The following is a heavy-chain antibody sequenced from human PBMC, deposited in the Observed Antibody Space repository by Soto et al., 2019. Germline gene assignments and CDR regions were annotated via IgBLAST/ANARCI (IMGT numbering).Heavy chain of an antibody. V-gene: IGHV1-69*01. CDR3: ARLALAVAGTDSGMDV. CDR1: GGTFSSYA. Sequence: QVQLVQSGAEVKKPGSSVKVSCKASGGTFSSYAISWVRQAPGQGLEWMGGIIPIFGTANYAQKFQGRVTITADESTSTAYMELSSMRSEDTAVYYCARLALAVAGTDSGMDVWGQGTTVTVSS. CDR2: IIPIFGTA. J-gene: IGHJ6*02. D-gene: IGHD6-19*01.